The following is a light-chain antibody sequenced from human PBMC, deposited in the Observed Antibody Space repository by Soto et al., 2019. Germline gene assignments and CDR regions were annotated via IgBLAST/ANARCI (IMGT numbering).Light chain of an antibody. CDR1: QGISSY. J-gene: IGKJ1*01. V-gene: IGKV1-8*01. CDR2: AAS. CDR3: QHYNSYSEA. Sequence: AIRMTQSPSSLSASTGDRVTITCRASQGISSYLAWYQQKPGKAPKLLIYAASTLQSGVPSRFSGSGSGTDSTLTISCLQSEDFATYYCQHYNSYSEAFGQGTKVDI.